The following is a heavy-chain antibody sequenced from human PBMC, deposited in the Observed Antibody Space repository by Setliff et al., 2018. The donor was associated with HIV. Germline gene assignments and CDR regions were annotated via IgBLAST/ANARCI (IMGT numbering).Heavy chain of an antibody. CDR2: RSTTGST. J-gene: IGHJ4*02. CDR1: GDSISSYF. CDR3: ARHSPSDY. V-gene: IGHV4-4*09. Sequence: SETLSLTCTVSGDSISSYFWSWIRQSPGKGLEWIGFRSTTGSTNYNPSLKSRVTMSVDTSKNQFSLKLGSVTAADTAVYYCARHSPSDYWGQGTLVTVSS.